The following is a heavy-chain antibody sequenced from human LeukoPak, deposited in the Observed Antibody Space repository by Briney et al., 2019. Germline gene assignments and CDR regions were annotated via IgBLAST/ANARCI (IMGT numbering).Heavy chain of an antibody. CDR2: LSPDSSVT. J-gene: IGHJ4*02. CDR1: GFTFRDFW. Sequence: GGSLRLSCAASGFTFRDFWMHWVRQAPGKGPEWVSRLSPDSSVTGYADSVKGRFTISRDNAGNTMYLQMRSLRAEDTAVYYCARDMWGTFDYWGQGALVTVSS. D-gene: IGHD7-27*01. V-gene: IGHV3-74*01. CDR3: ARDMWGTFDY.